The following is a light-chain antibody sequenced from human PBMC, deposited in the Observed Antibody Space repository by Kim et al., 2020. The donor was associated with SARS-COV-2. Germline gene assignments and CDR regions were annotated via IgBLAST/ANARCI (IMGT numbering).Light chain of an antibody. CDR3: QQRSNWPPALT. CDR2: DAS. J-gene: IGKJ4*01. CDR1: QSVIIF. V-gene: IGKV3-11*01. Sequence: PGERATLSCRASQSVIIFLAWYQQKPGQAPRLLIYDASNRATGIPARFSGSGSGTDFTLTISSLEPEDFAVYYCQQRSNWPPALTFGGGTKVDIK.